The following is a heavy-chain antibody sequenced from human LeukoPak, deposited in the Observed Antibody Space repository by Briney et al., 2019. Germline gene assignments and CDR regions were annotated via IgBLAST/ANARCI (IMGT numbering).Heavy chain of an antibody. Sequence: GGSLRLSCAASGFTFSSYTMSWVRQAPGKGLEWVSSISDSGGNTYYAHSVRGRFTISRDNSKNTLYLQMNSLRAEDTALYYCAKKIPFDSWGQGTLSPSPQ. V-gene: IGHV3-23*01. CDR3: AKKIPFDS. CDR1: GFTFSSYT. CDR2: ISDSGGNT. J-gene: IGHJ4*02. D-gene: IGHD2-21*01.